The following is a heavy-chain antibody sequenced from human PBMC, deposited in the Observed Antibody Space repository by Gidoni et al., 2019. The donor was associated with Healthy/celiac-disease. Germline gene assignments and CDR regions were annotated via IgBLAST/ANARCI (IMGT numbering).Heavy chain of an antibody. CDR1: GYTCTSYA. CDR3: AGEKWELNPMDYYYGMDV. Sequence: QVQLVQSGAEVKKPGASVKVSCKASGYTCTSYAMHWVRQAPGQRLEWMGWINAGNGNTTYSQKFQGRVTITRDTSASTAYMELSSLRSEDTAVYYCAGEKWELNPMDYYYGMDVWGQGTTVTVSS. D-gene: IGHD1-26*01. V-gene: IGHV1-3*01. CDR2: INAGNGNT. J-gene: IGHJ6*02.